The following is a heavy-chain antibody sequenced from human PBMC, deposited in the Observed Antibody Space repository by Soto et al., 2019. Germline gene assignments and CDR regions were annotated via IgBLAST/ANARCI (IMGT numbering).Heavy chain of an antibody. D-gene: IGHD1-7*01. CDR3: AIDHTGTTMLDY. J-gene: IGHJ4*02. V-gene: IGHV4-61*01. CDR2: ISYSGST. Sequence: ETLSLTCTVSGGSVSSGSYYWSWIRQPPGKGLEWIGYISYSGSTNYNPSLKSRVTISVDTSKNQFSLKLSSVTAADTAVYYSAIDHTGTTMLDYWAQGTLVTVSS. CDR1: GGSVSSGSYY.